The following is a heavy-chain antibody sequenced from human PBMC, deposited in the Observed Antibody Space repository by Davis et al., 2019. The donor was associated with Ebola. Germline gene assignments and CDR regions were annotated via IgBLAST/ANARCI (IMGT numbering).Heavy chain of an antibody. V-gene: IGHV3-11*06. Sequence: PRGSLRLSCAASGFTFSDYFMTWIRQAPGKGLQWVSYISGSSTYTNYADSVKGRFTISRDNAKNSVSLQMNSLRAEDTAVYYCATMTGSYRSYYFDYWGQGALVTVS. CDR3: ATMTGSYRSYYFDY. CDR2: ISGSSTYT. D-gene: IGHD3-9*01. J-gene: IGHJ4*02. CDR1: GFTFSDYF.